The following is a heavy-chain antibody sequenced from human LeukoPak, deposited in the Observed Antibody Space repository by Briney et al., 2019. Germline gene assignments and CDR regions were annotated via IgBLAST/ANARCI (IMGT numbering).Heavy chain of an antibody. Sequence: ASVKVSCKASGYTFTGYYMHWVRQAPGQGLEWMGRINPNSGGTNYAQKFQGRVTMTRDTSISTAYMELSRLRSDATAVYYCARYTYYYDSSGYKYYFDYWGQGTLVTVSS. CDR2: INPNSGGT. CDR3: ARYTYYYDSSGYKYYFDY. V-gene: IGHV1-2*06. D-gene: IGHD3-22*01. CDR1: GYTFTGYY. J-gene: IGHJ4*02.